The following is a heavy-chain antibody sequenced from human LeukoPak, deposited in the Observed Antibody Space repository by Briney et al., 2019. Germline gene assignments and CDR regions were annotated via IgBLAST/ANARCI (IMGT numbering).Heavy chain of an antibody. CDR3: ARDGYCSGGSCYWDAFDI. CDR2: ISSSSSYI. Sequence: PGGSLRLSCAASGFTFSSYSMNWVRQAPGKGLEWVSSISSSSSYIYYADSAKGRFTISRDNAKNSLYLQMNSLRAEDTAVYYCARDGYCSGGSCYWDAFDIWGQGTMVTVSS. V-gene: IGHV3-21*01. CDR1: GFTFSSYS. J-gene: IGHJ3*02. D-gene: IGHD2-15*01.